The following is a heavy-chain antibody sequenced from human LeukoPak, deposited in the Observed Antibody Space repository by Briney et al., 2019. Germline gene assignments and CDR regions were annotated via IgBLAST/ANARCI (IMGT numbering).Heavy chain of an antibody. CDR1: GYTFTSYD. Sequence: ASVKVSCKASGYTFTSYDINWVRQATGQGLEWMGWMNPNSGNTGYAQKFQGRVTITRNTSINTAYMELSSLSSEDTAVYYCATNEREARHFHYWGQGTLVTVSS. CDR2: MNPNSGNT. CDR3: ATNEREARHFHY. D-gene: IGHD6-6*01. J-gene: IGHJ1*01. V-gene: IGHV1-8*03.